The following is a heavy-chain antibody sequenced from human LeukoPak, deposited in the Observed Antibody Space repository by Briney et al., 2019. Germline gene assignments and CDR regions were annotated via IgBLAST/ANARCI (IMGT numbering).Heavy chain of an antibody. D-gene: IGHD2-15*01. CDR1: GFTFSSYA. CDR3: ASNGGDNTNPPKDY. V-gene: IGHV3-23*01. CDR2: ISGSGGST. J-gene: IGHJ4*02. Sequence: GGSLRLSCPASGFTFSSYAMSWVRQAPGKGLEWVSAISGSGGSTYYADSVKGRFTISRDNAKNSLYLQMNSLRAEDAAVYYCASNGGDNTNPPKDYWGQGTLVTVSS.